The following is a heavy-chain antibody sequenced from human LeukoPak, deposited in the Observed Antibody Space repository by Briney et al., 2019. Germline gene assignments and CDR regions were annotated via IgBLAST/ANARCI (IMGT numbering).Heavy chain of an antibody. CDR1: GYTFTSYY. D-gene: IGHD4-17*01. V-gene: IGHV1-46*01. J-gene: IGHJ2*01. CDR2: ISPSGAST. Sequence: ASVKVSCKASGYTFTSYYMHWVRQAPGQGLEWMGIISPSGASTSYAQKFQGRVTMTRDTSTSTVHMELSSLRSEDTAVYYCARDPYGAKIGSWYFDLWGRGTLVTVSS. CDR3: ARDPYGAKIGSWYFDL.